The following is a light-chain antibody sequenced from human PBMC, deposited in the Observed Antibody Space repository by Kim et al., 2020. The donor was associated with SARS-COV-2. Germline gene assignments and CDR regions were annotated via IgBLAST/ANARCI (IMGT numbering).Light chain of an antibody. CDR1: SSAVGYYNS. CDR2: DVS. V-gene: IGLV2-14*03. Sequence: QSALTQPASVSGSPGQSITISCTGTSSAVGYYNSVSCYQQHPGNAPKLIIYDVSERAAGVSNRSSGFQTGYTAALAISGLRAEDEADYYCSSHTTSSTYVFGAGTKVTVL. J-gene: IGLJ1*01. CDR3: SSHTTSSTYV.